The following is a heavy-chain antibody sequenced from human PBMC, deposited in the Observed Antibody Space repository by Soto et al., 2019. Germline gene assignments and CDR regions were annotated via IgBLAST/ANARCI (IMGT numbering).Heavy chain of an antibody. J-gene: IGHJ4*02. CDR2: ISYDGSNK. CDR1: GFTFSSYG. D-gene: IGHD3-3*01. Sequence: PGGSLRLSCAASGFTFSSYGMHWVRQAPGKGLEWVAVISYDGSNKYYADSVKGRFTISRDNSKNTLYLQMNSLRAEDTAVYYCAKGDTYDFWSGSHLDYWGQGTLVTVSS. V-gene: IGHV3-30*18. CDR3: AKGDTYDFWSGSHLDY.